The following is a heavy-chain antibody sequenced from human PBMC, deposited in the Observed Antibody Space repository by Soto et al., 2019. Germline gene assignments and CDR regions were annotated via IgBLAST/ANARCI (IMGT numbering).Heavy chain of an antibody. CDR1: GFDFRNYA. V-gene: IGHV3-30-3*01. CDR2: TSDDGDIQ. D-gene: IGHD5-18*01. CDR3: ARAVDAAMDPLDY. Sequence: GSLRLSCAASGFDFRNYAMHWVRQSPGKGPEWVAITSDDGDIQYYADSVKGRFTISRDNPKNTLYLQMTSLRSEDAAVYFCARAVDAAMDPLDYWGQGTLVTVSS. J-gene: IGHJ4*02.